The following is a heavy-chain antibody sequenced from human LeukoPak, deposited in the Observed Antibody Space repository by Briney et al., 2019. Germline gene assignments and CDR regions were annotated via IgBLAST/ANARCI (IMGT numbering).Heavy chain of an antibody. V-gene: IGHV3-48*01. J-gene: IGHJ5*02. Sequence: PGGSLRLSCLASGFTFNTYRMNWVRQAPGKGLEWVSYIGTSNSTIYYADSVKGRFTISRDNAKNSLYLQMNSLRAEDTAVYYCVEGQLYNWFDPWGQGTLVTVSS. D-gene: IGHD1-1*01. CDR3: VEGQLYNWFDP. CDR2: IGTSNSTI. CDR1: GFTFNTYR.